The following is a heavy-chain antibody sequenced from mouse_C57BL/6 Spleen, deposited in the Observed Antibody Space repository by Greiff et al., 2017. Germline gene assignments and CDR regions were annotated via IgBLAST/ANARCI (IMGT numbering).Heavy chain of an antibody. D-gene: IGHD2-4*01. CDR2: IDPEDGET. Sequence: VQLQQSGAELVKPGASVKLSCTASGFNIKDYYMHWVKQRTEQGLEWIGRIDPEDGETKYAPKFQGKATITADTSSNTAYLQLSSLTSEDTAVYYCSRMEGYDYDEGAYFDYWGQGTTLTVSS. CDR1: GFNIKDYY. V-gene: IGHV14-2*01. J-gene: IGHJ2*01. CDR3: SRMEGYDYDEGAYFDY.